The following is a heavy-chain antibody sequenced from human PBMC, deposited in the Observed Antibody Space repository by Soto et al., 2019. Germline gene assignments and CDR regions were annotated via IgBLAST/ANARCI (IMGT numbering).Heavy chain of an antibody. D-gene: IGHD3-10*01. CDR2: IYWDDDK. CDR1: GFSLTTSGVG. V-gene: IGHV2-5*02. Sequence: QITLKESGPTLVRPTQTLTLTCTFSGFSLTTSGVGVGWIRQPPGKALEWLAVIYWDDDKRYSSSLKSRLTISTDTSKNQVVLTITNMDPVDTATYYCAHHPYFGLGSCSFDYWGQGTLVTVSS. CDR3: AHHPYFGLGSCSFDY. J-gene: IGHJ4*02.